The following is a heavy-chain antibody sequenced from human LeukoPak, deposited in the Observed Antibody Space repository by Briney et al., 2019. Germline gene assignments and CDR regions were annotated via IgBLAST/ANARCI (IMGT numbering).Heavy chain of an antibody. D-gene: IGHD4-17*01. CDR2: IINSGATT. V-gene: IGHV3-23*01. J-gene: IGHJ4*02. CDR3: AKYIHGDHGGLDY. CDR1: GFTFSSYA. Sequence: PGGALRLSCAASGFTFSSYAMTWVRQAPGKGLEWVSTIINSGATTYYADSVKGRFTISRDNSKNTLDLQMNSLRAEDTAAYYCAKYIHGDHGGLDYGGQGTLATVSS.